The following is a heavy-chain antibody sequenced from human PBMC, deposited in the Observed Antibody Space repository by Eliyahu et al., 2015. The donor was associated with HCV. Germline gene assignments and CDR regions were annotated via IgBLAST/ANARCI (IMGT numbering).Heavy chain of an antibody. CDR2: IVDYGYST. CDR1: GFTFKNYA. Sequence: PGGSLRLSCVASGFTFKNYAMNWVRQAPGKGLEWVSGIVDYGYSTYYADAVRGRFTISRDNSKSTLYLQMDSLRIEDTAVYYCAKDVHNSGWRFDSWGQGILVTVSS. J-gene: IGHJ4*02. V-gene: IGHV3-23*01. D-gene: IGHD6-19*01. CDR3: AKDVHNSGWRFDS.